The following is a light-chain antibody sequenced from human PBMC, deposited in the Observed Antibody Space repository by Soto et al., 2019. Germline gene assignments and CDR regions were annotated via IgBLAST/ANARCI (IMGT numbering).Light chain of an antibody. J-gene: IGLJ2*01. Sequence: QLVLTQPPSVSGAPGQRVTISCTGSSSNIGAGHVVHWYQQFPGRAPNLLIYGSSNRPSGVPDRFSGSKSGTSASLAITGLQAEDEADYYCQSYDNSLSASVFGGGTKVT. CDR3: QSYDNSLSASV. CDR2: GSS. CDR1: SSNIGAGHV. V-gene: IGLV1-40*01.